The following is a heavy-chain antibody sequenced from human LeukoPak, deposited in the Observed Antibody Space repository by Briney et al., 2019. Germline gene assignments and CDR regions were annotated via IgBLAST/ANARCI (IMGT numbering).Heavy chain of an antibody. Sequence: GGSLRLSCAASGFTFSGYAMHWVRQAPGKGLEWVAVISYDGTNKYYADSVKGRFIVSRDISKNTLYLRMNSLTAEDTAVYYCARHRGPSLYSSAYFDYWGQGTLVPVSS. CDR1: GFTFSGYA. J-gene: IGHJ4*02. V-gene: IGHV3-30-3*01. CDR2: ISYDGTNK. D-gene: IGHD3-22*01. CDR3: ARHRGPSLYSSAYFDY.